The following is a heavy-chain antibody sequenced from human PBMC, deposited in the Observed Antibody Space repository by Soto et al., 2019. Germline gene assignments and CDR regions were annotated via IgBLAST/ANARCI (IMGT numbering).Heavy chain of an antibody. CDR2: IRSKADGYAT. V-gene: IGHV3-73*01. D-gene: IGHD2-2*01. Sequence: EAQLVESGGGLVQPGGSLKLSCAASGFTFSGSTMHWVRQTSGKGLEWVGRIRSKADGYATAYAASVKGRFTISRDDSKNTAYLQMNSLKTEDTALYYCTRTMPGYYIDVWGKGTTVTVSS. J-gene: IGHJ6*03. CDR3: TRTMPGYYIDV. CDR1: GFTFSGST.